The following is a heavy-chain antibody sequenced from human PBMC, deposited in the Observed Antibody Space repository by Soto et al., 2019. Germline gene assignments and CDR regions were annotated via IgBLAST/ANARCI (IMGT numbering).Heavy chain of an antibody. D-gene: IGHD2-15*01. J-gene: IGHJ4*02. Sequence: EVQLVESGGGLVQPGGSLRLSCAASGFTFSDHYMDWVRQAPGKGLEWVGCIRNKRNSYTTEYAASVKGRFTISRDDSQNSLYLQMNSLKTEDTAVYWCANSLGGNGHWGQGTLVTVSS. CDR1: GFTFSDHY. V-gene: IGHV3-72*01. CDR2: IRNKRNSYTT. CDR3: ANSLGGNGH.